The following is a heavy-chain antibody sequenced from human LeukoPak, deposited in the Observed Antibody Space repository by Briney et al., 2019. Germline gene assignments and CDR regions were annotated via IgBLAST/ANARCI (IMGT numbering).Heavy chain of an antibody. CDR1: GGSISSSSYY. CDR2: IYYSGST. J-gene: IGHJ4*02. D-gene: IGHD6-13*01. V-gene: IGHV4-39*07. CDR3: ARGSAAAGYPVDY. Sequence: SETLSLTCTVSGGSISSSSYYWGWIRQPPGKGLEWIGSIYYSGSTYYNPSLKSRVTISVDTSENQFSLKLTSVTAADTAVYYCARGSAAAGYPVDYWGQGTLVTVSS.